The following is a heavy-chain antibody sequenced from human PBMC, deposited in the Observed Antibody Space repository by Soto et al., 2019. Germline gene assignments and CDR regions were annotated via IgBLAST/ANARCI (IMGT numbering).Heavy chain of an antibody. V-gene: IGHV1-69*12. D-gene: IGHD6-13*01. CDR3: ARVWGIAPRDD. Sequence: QVQLVQSGSEVKKPGSSVKVSCRASGGSFNTYSINWVRQAPGQGLEWIGGIIPMFRNANYAQKFKGRVTISADASTSTVSRELSSRTSEDTAVYYWARVWGIAPRDDWGQGTLVTVSS. CDR2: IIPMFRNA. CDR1: GGSFNTYS. J-gene: IGHJ4*02.